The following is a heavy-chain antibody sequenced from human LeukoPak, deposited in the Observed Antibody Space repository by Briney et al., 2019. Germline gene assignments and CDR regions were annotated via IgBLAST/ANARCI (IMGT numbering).Heavy chain of an antibody. D-gene: IGHD2-2*01. CDR2: IYYSGST. CDR3: ARGLSIVVVPAATHYYYYGMDV. CDR1: GGSISSYY. J-gene: IGHJ6*02. V-gene: IGHV4-59*12. Sequence: SPSETLSLTCTVSGGSISSYYWSWIRQPPGKGLEWIGYIYYSGSTNYNPSLKSRVTISVDTSKNQFSLKLSSVTAADTAVYYCARGLSIVVVPAATHYYYYGMDVWGQGTTVTVSS.